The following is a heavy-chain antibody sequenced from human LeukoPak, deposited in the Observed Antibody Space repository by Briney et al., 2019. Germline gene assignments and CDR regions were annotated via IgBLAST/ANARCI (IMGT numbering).Heavy chain of an antibody. CDR1: GFTFSSYD. V-gene: IGHV3-21*01. D-gene: IGHD3-9*01. Sequence: GGSLRLSCTASGFTFSSYDINWVRQAPGKGLEWVSSISSSSSYIYYADSVKGRFTISRDNAKNSLYLQMNSLRAEDTAMYYCASSLLRYFDWLLLPWGQGTLVTVSS. CDR2: ISSSSSYI. CDR3: ASSLLRYFDWLLLP. J-gene: IGHJ5*02.